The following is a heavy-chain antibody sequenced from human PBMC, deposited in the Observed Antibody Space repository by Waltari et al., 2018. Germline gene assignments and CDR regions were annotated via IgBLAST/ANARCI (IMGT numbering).Heavy chain of an antibody. D-gene: IGHD3-10*01. J-gene: IGHJ4*02. V-gene: IGHV3-74*01. CDR2: INSDGSST. CDR1: GFTFISYW. CDR3: ASRLMVQGVTLDY. Sequence: EVQLVESGGGLVQPGGSLRLSCAASGFTFISYWMPWVRQAPGKGLVWVSRINSDGSSTSYADSVKGRFTISRDNAKNTLYLQMNSMRAEDTAVYYCASRLMVQGVTLDYWGQGTLVTVSS.